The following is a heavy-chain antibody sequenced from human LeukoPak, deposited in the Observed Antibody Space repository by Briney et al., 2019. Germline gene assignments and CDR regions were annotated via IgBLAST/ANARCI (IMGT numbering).Heavy chain of an antibody. D-gene: IGHD2-15*01. Sequence: PSQTLSLTCTVSGGSISSGSYYWSWIQQPAGKGLEWIGYIYYSGSANYNRSLKSRVTISVDTSKNQFSLKLSSVTAADTAVYYCARDRVLGDRDAGAFDIWGQGTMVTVSS. CDR2: IYYSGSA. V-gene: IGHV4-61*09. J-gene: IGHJ3*02. CDR3: ARDRVLGDRDAGAFDI. CDR1: GGSISSGSYY.